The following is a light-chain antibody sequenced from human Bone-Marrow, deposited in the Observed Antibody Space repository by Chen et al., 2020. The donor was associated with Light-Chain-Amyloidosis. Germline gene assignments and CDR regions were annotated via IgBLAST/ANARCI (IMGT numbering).Light chain of an antibody. V-gene: IGKV3-15*01. CDR3: QQYNNWPFT. Sequence: EIVMTHSPATLSVSTGERATLSCRASQSVSSNLAWYQQKPGQAPRLLIYGASTRATGIPARFSGSGSGTEFTLTISSLQSEDFAVYYCQQYNNWPFTFGPGTKVDIK. CDR2: GAS. J-gene: IGKJ3*01. CDR1: QSVSSN.